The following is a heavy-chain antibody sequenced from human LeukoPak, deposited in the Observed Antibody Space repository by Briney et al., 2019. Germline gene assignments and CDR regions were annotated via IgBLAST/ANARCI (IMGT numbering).Heavy chain of an antibody. J-gene: IGHJ4*02. Sequence: ASVKVSCKASTFTFNSYYIHWVRQAPGEGLEWMGVINPTGGSATYAQKFQGRVTMTRDTSTSTVYMDLSGLRSDDTAVYHCARGPLTGDSFFDSWGQGTLVTVSS. V-gene: IGHV1-46*02. CDR2: INPTGGSA. D-gene: IGHD7-27*01. CDR1: TFTFNSYY. CDR3: ARGPLTGDSFFDS.